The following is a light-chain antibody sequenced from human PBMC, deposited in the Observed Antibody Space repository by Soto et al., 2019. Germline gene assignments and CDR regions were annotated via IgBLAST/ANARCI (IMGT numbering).Light chain of an antibody. CDR3: CSYAGSSTVI. J-gene: IGLJ2*01. V-gene: IGLV2-23*01. Sequence: QSALTQSASVSGSPGQSITISCTGTNSDIENYNLVSWYQQHPDKAPKLLIFEDTKRPSGVSNRFSGSKSGNTASLTISGLQAEDEANYYCCSYAGSSTVIFGGGTKLTVL. CDR2: EDT. CDR1: NSDIENYNL.